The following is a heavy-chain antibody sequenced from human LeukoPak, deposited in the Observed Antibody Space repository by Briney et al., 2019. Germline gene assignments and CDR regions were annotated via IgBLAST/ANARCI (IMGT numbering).Heavy chain of an antibody. Sequence: GGSLRLSCAASGFTFSSYTMTWVRQAPGKGLEWVAKIEKDGSATYYVDSMKGRFTVSRDNAANSLYLQMSNLGVEDTAVYSCARAGVTNQLGETYWYFDLWGRGTLVTVSS. J-gene: IGHJ2*01. V-gene: IGHV3-7*01. CDR1: GFTFSSYT. D-gene: IGHD1-1*01. CDR3: ARAGVTNQLGETYWYFDL. CDR2: IEKDGSAT.